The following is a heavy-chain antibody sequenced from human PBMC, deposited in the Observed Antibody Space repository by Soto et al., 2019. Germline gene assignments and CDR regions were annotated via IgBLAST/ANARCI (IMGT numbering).Heavy chain of an antibody. D-gene: IGHD2-21*02. CDR1: GGTFSSYA. Sequence: QVQLVQSGAEVKKPGSSVKVSCKASGGTFSSYAISWVRQAPGQGLEWMGGIIPIFGTANYAQKFQGRVTITADESTSTAYMDMRSLRSEDTAVYYCARVCGGDCYSIPDYWGQGTLVTVSS. CDR3: ARVCGGDCYSIPDY. CDR2: IIPIFGTA. V-gene: IGHV1-69*01. J-gene: IGHJ4*02.